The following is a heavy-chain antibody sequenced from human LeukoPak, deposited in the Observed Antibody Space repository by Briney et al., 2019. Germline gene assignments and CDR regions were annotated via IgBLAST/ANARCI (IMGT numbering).Heavy chain of an antibody. CDR2: INPSGGST. CDR3: AREERAVAGYNNDYYYYYGMDV. Sequence: AASVKVSCKASGYTFTSYYMHWVRQATGQGLEWMGIINPSGGSTSYAQKFQGRVTMTRDTSTSTVYMELSSLRSEDTAVYYCAREERAVAGYNNDYYYYYGMDVWGQGTTVTVSS. V-gene: IGHV1-46*01. D-gene: IGHD6-19*01. CDR1: GYTFTSYY. J-gene: IGHJ6*02.